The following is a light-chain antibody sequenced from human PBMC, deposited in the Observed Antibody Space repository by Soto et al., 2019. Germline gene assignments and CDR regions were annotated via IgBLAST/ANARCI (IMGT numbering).Light chain of an antibody. CDR2: LEGSGSY. CDR3: ETWDSNTVV. J-gene: IGLJ2*01. CDR1: SGHSSYI. Sequence: QLVLTQSSSASASLGSSVKLTCTLSSGHSSYIIAWHQQQPGKAPRYLMKLEGSGSYNKGSGVPDRFSGSSSGADRYLTISNLQFEDEADYYCETWDSNTVVFVGGTQLTVL. V-gene: IGLV4-60*02.